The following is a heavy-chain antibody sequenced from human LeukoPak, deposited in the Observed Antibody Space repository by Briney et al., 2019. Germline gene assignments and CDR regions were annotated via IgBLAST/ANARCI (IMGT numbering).Heavy chain of an antibody. Sequence: GGSLRLSCAASGFTFSSYAMSWVRQAPGKGLEWVSAISGSGGSTYYADSVKGQFTISRDNSKNTLYLQMHSLRAEDTAVYYCAKAQDYVWGRYPPLGYWGQGTLVTVSS. CDR2: ISGSGGST. V-gene: IGHV3-23*01. CDR1: GFTFSSYA. J-gene: IGHJ4*02. D-gene: IGHD3-16*02. CDR3: AKAQDYVWGRYPPLGY.